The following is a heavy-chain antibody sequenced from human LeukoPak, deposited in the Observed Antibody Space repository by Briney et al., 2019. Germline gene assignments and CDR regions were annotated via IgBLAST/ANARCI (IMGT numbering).Heavy chain of an antibody. J-gene: IGHJ4*02. CDR1: GFTFRNYG. D-gene: IGHD1-1*01. Sequence: GGSLRLSCAASGFTFRNYGTHWVPQAPGKGLEWVSLIRYDGSKKDYADSVKGRFTISRDNSKNTLYLQMDSLRAEDTGVYYCARTGETERFDYWGQGTLVTVSS. CDR3: ARTGETERFDY. V-gene: IGHV3-33*01. CDR2: IRYDGSKK.